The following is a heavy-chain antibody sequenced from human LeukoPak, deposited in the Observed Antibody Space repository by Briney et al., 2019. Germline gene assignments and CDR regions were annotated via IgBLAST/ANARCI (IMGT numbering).Heavy chain of an antibody. CDR2: ISNNGGYT. J-gene: IGHJ4*02. Sequence: PGGSLRLSCAASGFTFSSSAMSWVRQAPGKGLEWASAISNNGGYTYYADSVQGRFTISRDNSKNTLYLQMNSLRAEDTAVYYCAKADYDSSGYYSFDYWGQGTLVTVSS. CDR1: GFTFSSSA. CDR3: AKADYDSSGYYSFDY. D-gene: IGHD3-22*01. V-gene: IGHV3-23*01.